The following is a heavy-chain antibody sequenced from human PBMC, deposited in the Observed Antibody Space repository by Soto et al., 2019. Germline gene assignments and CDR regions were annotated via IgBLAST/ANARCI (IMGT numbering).Heavy chain of an antibody. Sequence: EVQLVESGVGLVKPWGSLRLSCAASGFTSGLTFSDVWMSWVRQAPGNGLDWVGRIKTKTYGGTTDYAAPVKGRFTISRDDSKTTLYLQMNSLKTEDTAVYYCTTDPSVYRRDHWGQGALVTVSA. J-gene: IGHJ4*02. D-gene: IGHD1-26*01. V-gene: IGHV3-15*01. CDR2: IKTKTYGGTT. CDR1: GFTSGLTFSDVW. CDR3: TTDPSVYRRDH.